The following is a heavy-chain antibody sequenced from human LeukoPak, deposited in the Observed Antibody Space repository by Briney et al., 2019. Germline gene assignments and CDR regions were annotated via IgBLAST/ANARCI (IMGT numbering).Heavy chain of an antibody. Sequence: WGSLRLSCAASGFTISSYGMHWVRQAPGKGLEWEAVIWYDGSNKYYADSVKGRFTISRDNSKNTLYLQMNSLRAEDTAVYYCARDRAVAGNYYGMDVWGQGTTVTVSS. CDR2: IWYDGSNK. D-gene: IGHD6-13*01. CDR3: ARDRAVAGNYYGMDV. CDR1: GFTISSYG. V-gene: IGHV3-33*01. J-gene: IGHJ6*02.